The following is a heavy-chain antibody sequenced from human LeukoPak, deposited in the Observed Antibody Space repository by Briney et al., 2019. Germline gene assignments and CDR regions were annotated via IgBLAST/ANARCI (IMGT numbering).Heavy chain of an antibody. CDR3: ARGLYYYDTNGYYNAFDI. V-gene: IGHV3-23*01. J-gene: IGHJ3*02. CDR2: ISGSGGTA. CDR1: GFTFRRYA. Sequence: GGSLRLSRAASGFTFRRYAMPWVRQARARGLEGVSVISGSGGTAYYADSVKGRFTISRDNSKNTLYLQMNSLRAEDAAVYYCARGLYYYDTNGYYNAFDIWGRGTMVTVSS. D-gene: IGHD3-22*01.